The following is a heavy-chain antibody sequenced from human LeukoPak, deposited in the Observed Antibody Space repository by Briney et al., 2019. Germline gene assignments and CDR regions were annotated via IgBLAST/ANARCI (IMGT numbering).Heavy chain of an antibody. CDR1: GYTFTSYD. J-gene: IGHJ4*02. CDR3: ARDPSPTGTEYYFDY. V-gene: IGHV1-46*01. Sequence: ASVKVSYKASGYTFTSYDINWLRRATGQGLEWRGRINPSGGSTSYAQKFQGRVTMTRDTSTSTVYMELSSLRSEDTAVYYCARDPSPTGTEYYFDYWGQGTLVTVSS. D-gene: IGHD1-1*01. CDR2: INPSGGST.